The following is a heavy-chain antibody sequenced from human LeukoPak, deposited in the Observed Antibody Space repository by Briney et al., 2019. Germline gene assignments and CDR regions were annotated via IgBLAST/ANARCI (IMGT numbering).Heavy chain of an antibody. J-gene: IGHJ3*02. CDR1: GGSISSGGYY. CDR2: IYYSGST. D-gene: IGHD3-9*01. CDR3: ARERRYFDWQGGAFDI. V-gene: IGHV4-31*03. Sequence: SETLSLTCTVSGGSISSGGYYWSWIRQHPGKGLEWIGYIYYSGSTYYNPSLKSRVTISVDTSKNQFSLKLSSVTAADTAVYYCARERRYFDWQGGAFDIWGQGTMVTVSS.